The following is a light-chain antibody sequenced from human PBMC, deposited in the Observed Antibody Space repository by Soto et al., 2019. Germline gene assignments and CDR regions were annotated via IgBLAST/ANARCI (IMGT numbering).Light chain of an antibody. CDR2: GAS. CDR3: QQYNKWPLT. CDR1: QSVSSN. Sequence: EIVMTQSPATLSVSPGERATLSCRASQSVSSNLAWYQQKLGQAPRLLIHGASTRATGIPARFSGSGSGTEFTLTISSLQSEDSAVYYCQQYNKWPLTFGGGTKV. J-gene: IGKJ4*01. V-gene: IGKV3-15*01.